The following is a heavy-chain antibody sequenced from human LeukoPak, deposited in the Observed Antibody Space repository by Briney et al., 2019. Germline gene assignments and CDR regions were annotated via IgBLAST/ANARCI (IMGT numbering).Heavy chain of an antibody. CDR3: ARSLGTVNWFDP. D-gene: IGHD4-17*01. Sequence: GASVTVSCTASGYTFTSYYMHWVRQAPGQGLEWMGIINPSGGSTSYAQKFQGRVTMTRDTSTSTVYMELSSLRSEDTAVYYCARSLGTVNWFDPWGQGTLVTVSS. CDR1: GYTFTSYY. CDR2: INPSGGST. V-gene: IGHV1-46*01. J-gene: IGHJ5*02.